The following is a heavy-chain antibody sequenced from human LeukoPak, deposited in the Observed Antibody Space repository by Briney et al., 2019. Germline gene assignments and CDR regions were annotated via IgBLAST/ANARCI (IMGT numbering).Heavy chain of an antibody. CDR3: ARLNSGTARYDFDY. J-gene: IGHJ4*02. Sequence: SETLSLTCTVSGGSISSYYWSWIRQPPGKGLEWIGYIYYSGSTNYNPSLKSRVTISVDTSKNQFSLKLSSVTAADTAVYYCARLNSGTARYDFDYWGQGTLVTVSS. CDR2: IYYSGST. D-gene: IGHD3-10*01. V-gene: IGHV4-59*08. CDR1: GGSISSYY.